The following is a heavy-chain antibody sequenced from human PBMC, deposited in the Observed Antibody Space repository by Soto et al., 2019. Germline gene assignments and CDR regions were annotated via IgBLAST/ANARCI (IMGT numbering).Heavy chain of an antibody. CDR3: ASIRGYSGYDYGDYYYYMYV. V-gene: IGHV4-59*01. CDR2: IYYSGST. Sequence: SETLSLTCTVSGGSISSDYWSWIRQPPGKGLEWIGYIYYSGSTNYNPSLKSRVTISVDTSKNQFSLKLSSVTAADTAVCYCASIRGYSGYDYGDYYYYMYVWGKGTTVTVSS. D-gene: IGHD5-12*01. J-gene: IGHJ6*03. CDR1: GGSISSDY.